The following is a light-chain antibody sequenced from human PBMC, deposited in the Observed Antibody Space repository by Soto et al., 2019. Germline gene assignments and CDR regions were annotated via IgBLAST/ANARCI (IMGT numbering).Light chain of an antibody. J-gene: IGKJ1*01. CDR2: VAS. CDR3: QQYGSSGWM. Sequence: EMVLTQSPGTLSLSPGERATLSCRASQSVSSSYLAWYQQKPGQAPRLLIYVASSRATGIPDRFSGIGSGTDFTLAISRLEPVDFGVYYCQQYGSSGWMFGRGTKVEIK. V-gene: IGKV3-20*01. CDR1: QSVSSSY.